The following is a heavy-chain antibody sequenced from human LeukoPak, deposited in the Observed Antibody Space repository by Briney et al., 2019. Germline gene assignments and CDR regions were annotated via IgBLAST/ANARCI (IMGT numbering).Heavy chain of an antibody. J-gene: IGHJ4*02. Sequence: PGGSLRLSCAASGFTFNSYGIHWVRQAPGKGLEWVSFIRYDGSNKYYADSVKGRFTISRDNSKNTLYLQMNSLRAEDTAVYYCAKVGHDSSGYWSFVDYWGQGTLVTVSS. CDR2: IRYDGSNK. V-gene: IGHV3-30*02. D-gene: IGHD3-22*01. CDR3: AKVGHDSSGYWSFVDY. CDR1: GFTFNSYG.